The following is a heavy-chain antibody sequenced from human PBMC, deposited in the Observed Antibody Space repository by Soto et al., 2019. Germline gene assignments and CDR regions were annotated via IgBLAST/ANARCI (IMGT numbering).Heavy chain of an antibody. CDR1: GGSISSGGYY. CDR3: ARDGGYYGSGSGVDY. J-gene: IGHJ4*02. Sequence: QVQLQESGPGLVKPSQTLSLTCTVSGGSISSGGYYWSWIRQHPGKGLEWIGYIYYSGSTYYNPSLKSRVTISVDTSKNQFSLKLSSVTAAETAVYYCARDGGYYGSGSGVDYWGQGTLVTVSS. V-gene: IGHV4-31*03. CDR2: IYYSGST. D-gene: IGHD3-10*01.